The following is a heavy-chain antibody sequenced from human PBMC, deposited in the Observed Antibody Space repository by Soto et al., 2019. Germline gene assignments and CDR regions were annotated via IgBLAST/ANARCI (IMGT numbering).Heavy chain of an antibody. V-gene: IGHV3-23*01. CDR1: GFTFSDYA. J-gene: IGHJ6*03. CDR2: ISGSSST. D-gene: IGHD3-10*01. CDR3: AKECCSSWIYYYMDV. Sequence: EVQLLESGGGLVQPGGSLRLSCTTSGFTFSDYAMNWVRQAPGKGLEWVSGISGSSSTNYADSVKGRFNISRDNSKNTRYLQMNSLRAEDTAVYYCAKECCSSWIYYYMDVWGKGTTVTVSS.